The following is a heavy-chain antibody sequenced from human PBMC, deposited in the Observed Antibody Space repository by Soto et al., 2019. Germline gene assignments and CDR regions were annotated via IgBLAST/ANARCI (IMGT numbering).Heavy chain of an antibody. CDR2: ISTYNGDT. Sequence: RVYFKCSGHSFNHYGVHLVRQETGQGLGGMGWISTYNGDTNYAQKFQDRVTMTRDTSISTVYIELSRLTSDDTAVYYCAREAGGSNIAAVLLDPWGQGTPVPGFS. D-gene: IGHD3-3*02. J-gene: IGHJ5*02. CDR1: GHSFNHYG. CDR3: AREAGGSNIAAVLLDP. V-gene: IGHV1-18*01.